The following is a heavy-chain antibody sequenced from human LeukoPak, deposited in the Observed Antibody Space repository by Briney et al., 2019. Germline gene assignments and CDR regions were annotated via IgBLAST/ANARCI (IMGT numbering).Heavy chain of an antibody. Sequence: SETLSLTCAVYGGSFSGYYWSWIRQPPGKGLEWIGEINHSGSTNYNPSLRSRVTVSVDTSKNQLSLRLRSVTAADTAVYYCARDRTTALDYWGQGTLVTVSS. D-gene: IGHD1-7*01. J-gene: IGHJ4*02. CDR2: INHSGST. CDR3: ARDRTTALDY. CDR1: GGSFSGYY. V-gene: IGHV4-34*01.